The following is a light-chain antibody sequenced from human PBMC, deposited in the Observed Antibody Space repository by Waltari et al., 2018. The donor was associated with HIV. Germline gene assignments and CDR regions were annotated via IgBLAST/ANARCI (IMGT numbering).Light chain of an antibody. CDR3: SSYAGSSTWV. V-gene: IGLV2-8*01. CDR2: EVS. Sequence: QSALTQPPSASGSPGQSVTISYTGISSYACDDHYVSWYQHSPGKAPKLIIYEVSKRPSGVPDRFSASKSGNTASLSVSGLQADDEAHYYCSSYAGSSTWVFGGGTKVTVL. CDR1: SSYACDDHY. J-gene: IGLJ3*02.